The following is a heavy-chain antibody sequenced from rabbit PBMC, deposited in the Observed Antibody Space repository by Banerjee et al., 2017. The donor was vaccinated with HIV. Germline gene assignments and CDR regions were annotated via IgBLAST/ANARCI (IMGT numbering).Heavy chain of an antibody. CDR1: GFSFSSSYW. D-gene: IGHD6-1*01. V-gene: IGHV1S45*01. CDR3: AVDANDSYEDYFSL. Sequence: QEQLEESGGDLVKPEGSLTLTCTASGFSFSSSYWICWVRQAPGKGLELIACIFIVTTRTWYASWVNGRFTISKTSSTTVTLQMTSLTAADTATYFCAVDANDSYEDYFSLWGQGTLVTVS. J-gene: IGHJ4*01. CDR2: IFIVTTRT.